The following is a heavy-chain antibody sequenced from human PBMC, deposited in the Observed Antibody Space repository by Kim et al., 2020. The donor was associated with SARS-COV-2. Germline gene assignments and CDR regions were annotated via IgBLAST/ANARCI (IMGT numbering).Heavy chain of an antibody. CDR3: ARGLPLIYYYYGMDV. J-gene: IGHJ6*02. D-gene: IGHD3-10*01. Sequence: NPSLKSRVTISVGKSKNQFSLKLSSVTAADTAVYYWARGLPLIYYYYGMDVWGQGTTVTVSS. V-gene: IGHV4-34*01.